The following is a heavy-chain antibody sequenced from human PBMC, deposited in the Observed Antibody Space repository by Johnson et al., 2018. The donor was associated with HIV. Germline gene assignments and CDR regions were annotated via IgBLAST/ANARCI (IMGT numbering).Heavy chain of an antibody. V-gene: IGHV3-20*04. CDR1: GFRFDDYG. J-gene: IGHJ3*01. CDR3: VRGGLGYQSFHDPFDV. Sequence: MQLVESGGGVVRPGGSLRLSCAVAGFRFDDYGMSWVRQAPGKGLEWISTINWHGGSTGYVDSLQGRFTISRDNAKNSLYLQLNILRPEDTALYYCVRGGLGYQSFHDPFDVWGQGTVVTVSS. D-gene: IGHD3-16*02. CDR2: INWHGGST.